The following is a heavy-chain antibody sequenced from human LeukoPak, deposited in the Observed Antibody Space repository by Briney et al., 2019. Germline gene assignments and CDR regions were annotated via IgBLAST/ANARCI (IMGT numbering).Heavy chain of an antibody. CDR2: VYYTGST. CDR3: ARISSSNWYNERGAFDV. Sequence: SETLSLTCTVSGGSISSCYWSWVRQPPGKGLEWIGFVYYTGSTNYSPSLKSRVTISVDTSKNQFSLKLRSVTAADTAVYYCARISSSNWYNERGAFDVWGQGTMVTVSS. V-gene: IGHV4-59*01. CDR1: GGSISSCY. D-gene: IGHD6-13*01. J-gene: IGHJ3*01.